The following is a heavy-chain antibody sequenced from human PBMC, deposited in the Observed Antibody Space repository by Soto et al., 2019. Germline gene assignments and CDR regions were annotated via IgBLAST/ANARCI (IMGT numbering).Heavy chain of an antibody. Sequence: QVQLVESGGGVVQPGRSLRLSCAASGFTFSSYAMHWVRQAPGKGLEWVAVISYDGSNKYYADSVKGRFTISRDNSKNTLYLQMNSLRAEDTAVYYCARGHNLDAFDIWGQGTMVTVSS. J-gene: IGHJ3*02. CDR2: ISYDGSNK. CDR3: ARGHNLDAFDI. V-gene: IGHV3-30-3*01. D-gene: IGHD1-1*01. CDR1: GFTFSSYA.